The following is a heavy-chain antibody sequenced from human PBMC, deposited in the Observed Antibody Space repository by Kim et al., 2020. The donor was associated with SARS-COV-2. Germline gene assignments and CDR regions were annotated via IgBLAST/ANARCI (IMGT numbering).Heavy chain of an antibody. J-gene: IGHJ6*02. CDR2: ISAYNGNT. CDR1: GYTFTSYG. Sequence: ASVKVSCKASGYTFTSYGISWVRQAPGQGLEWMGWISAYNGNTNYAQKLQGRVTMTTDTSTSTAYMELRSLRSDDTAVYYCARGTMVRGVISVRYGMDVWGQGTTVTVSS. V-gene: IGHV1-18*01. D-gene: IGHD3-10*01. CDR3: ARGTMVRGVISVRYGMDV.